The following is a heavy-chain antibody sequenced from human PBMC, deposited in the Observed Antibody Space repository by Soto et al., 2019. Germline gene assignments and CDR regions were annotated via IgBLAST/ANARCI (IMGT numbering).Heavy chain of an antibody. V-gene: IGHV1-18*04. CDR1: GYNFMRYG. CDR3: ARWISGGYSDRFDP. J-gene: IGHJ5*02. Sequence: QVQLVQSGAEVKKPGASVKVSCKASGYNFMRYGFTWVRQAPGQGLEWMGWINVDNGETKYPQKIQGRVTMTTDTSTSTVYMELRSLTSDDTAVYYCARWISGGYSDRFDPWGHGTLVTVSS. D-gene: IGHD1-26*01. CDR2: INVDNGET.